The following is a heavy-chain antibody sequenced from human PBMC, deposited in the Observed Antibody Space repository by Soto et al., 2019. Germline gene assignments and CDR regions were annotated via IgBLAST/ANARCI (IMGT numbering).Heavy chain of an antibody. CDR3: ARDHVLLGYFDY. D-gene: IGHD1-26*01. CDR2: IWYDGSNK. J-gene: IGHJ4*02. CDR1: GFTFSSYG. V-gene: IGHV3-33*01. Sequence: GGSLRLSCAASGFTFSSYGMHWVRQAPGKGLEWVAVIWYDGSNKYYADSVKGRFTISRDNSKNTLYLQMNSLRAEDTAVYYCARDHVLLGYFDYWGQGTLVTVSS.